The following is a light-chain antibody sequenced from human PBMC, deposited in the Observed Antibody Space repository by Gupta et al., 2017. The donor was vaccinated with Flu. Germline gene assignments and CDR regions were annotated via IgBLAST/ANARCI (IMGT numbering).Light chain of an antibody. CDR3: SSFTSSNTQV. CDR2: EVS. J-gene: IGLJ3*02. V-gene: IGLV2-14*01. Sequence: TTSDIGAYKFVSWYQHHPGKAPKLIIFEVSDRPSGVSDRFSGSKSGNTASLTISGLQAEDEADYYCSSFTSSNTQVFGGGTKVTVL. CDR1: TSDIGAYKF.